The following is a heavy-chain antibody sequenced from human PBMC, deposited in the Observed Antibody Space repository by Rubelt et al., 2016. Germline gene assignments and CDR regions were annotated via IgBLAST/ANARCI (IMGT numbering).Heavy chain of an antibody. CDR2: IYSGGAT. V-gene: IGHV3-23*01. D-gene: IGHD3-22*01. Sequence: EVQLLESGGGLVQPGGSLRLSCAASGFTFSTYAMSWVRQAPGKGLEWVSVIYSGGATYYADSVKGRFTISRDNSKNTVYLQMNSLKVEDTAVYYCAKVGDYYVSGGYRDYWGQGTLVTVSS. CDR3: AKVGDYYVSGGYRDY. CDR1: GFTFSTYA. J-gene: IGHJ4*02.